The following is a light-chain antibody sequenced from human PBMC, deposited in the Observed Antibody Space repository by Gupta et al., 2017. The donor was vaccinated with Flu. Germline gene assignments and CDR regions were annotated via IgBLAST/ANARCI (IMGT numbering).Light chain of an antibody. J-gene: IGKJ1*01. CDR3: QQDCSSLWT. CDR2: GAS. CDR1: QSVSSSY. V-gene: IGKV3-20*01. Sequence: GTLSLSPGERATLSGRASQSVSSSYLAWYQQKPGQAPRLLIYGASSRATGIPDRFSGSGSGTDFTLTISRLEPEDFAVYYCQQDCSSLWTFGQGTKVEIK.